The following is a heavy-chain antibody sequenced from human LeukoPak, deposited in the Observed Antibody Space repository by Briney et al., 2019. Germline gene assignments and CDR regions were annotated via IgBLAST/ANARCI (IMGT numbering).Heavy chain of an antibody. CDR3: AKGVRSGTYYNCFDP. Sequence: PGGSLRLSCVASGFTLHDYALHWVRQAPGKGLEWISLISGDGDSTSYADSVKGRFTISRDNSKNSLYLQMSSLRTEDTALYYCAKGVRSGTYYNCFDPWGQGTLVTVSS. J-gene: IGHJ5*02. CDR1: GFTLHDYA. D-gene: IGHD1-26*01. CDR2: ISGDGDST. V-gene: IGHV3-43*02.